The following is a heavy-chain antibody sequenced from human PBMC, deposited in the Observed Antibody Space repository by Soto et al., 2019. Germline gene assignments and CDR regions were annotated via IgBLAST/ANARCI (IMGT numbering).Heavy chain of an antibody. J-gene: IGHJ4*02. Sequence: AASVKVSCKASGGTFSSYAISWVRQAPGQGLEWMGGIIPIFGTANYAQKFQGRVTITADESTSTAYMELSSLRSEDTAVYYCAREGFCGGDCYYDYWGQGTLVTVS. CDR2: IIPIFGTA. D-gene: IGHD2-21*02. CDR3: AREGFCGGDCYYDY. V-gene: IGHV1-69*13. CDR1: GGTFSSYA.